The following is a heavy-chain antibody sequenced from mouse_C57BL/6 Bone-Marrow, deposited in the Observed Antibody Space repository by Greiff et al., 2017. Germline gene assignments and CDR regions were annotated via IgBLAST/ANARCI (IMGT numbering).Heavy chain of an antibody. CDR3: ARRGMAAQATLAY. D-gene: IGHD3-2*02. V-gene: IGHV1-62-3*01. J-gene: IGHJ3*01. CDR1: GYTFNSYW. CDR2: LYPNSGGT. Sequence: VQLQQPGAELVKPGASVKLSCKASGYTFNSYWMLWVKQRPGRGLEGIGRLYPNSGGTNYNEKFKSKATLTVDKSSSTAYMQLSSLTSEDSAVYYCARRGMAAQATLAYWGQGTLVTVSA.